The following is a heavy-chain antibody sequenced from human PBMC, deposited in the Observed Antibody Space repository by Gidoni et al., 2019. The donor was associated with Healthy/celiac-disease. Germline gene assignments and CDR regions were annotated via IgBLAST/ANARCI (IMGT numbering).Heavy chain of an antibody. J-gene: IGHJ5*02. CDR3: AREGLGYCSGGSCYGLEQNDLFDP. CDR2: ISSSSSYI. D-gene: IGHD2-15*01. V-gene: IGHV3-21*01. CDR1: GFTFSSYS. Sequence: EVQLVESGGGLVKPGGSLRLSCAASGFTFSSYSMNWVRQAPGKGLEWVSSISSSSSYIYYADSVKGRFTISRDNAKNSLYLQMNSLRAEDTAVYYCAREGLGYCSGGSCYGLEQNDLFDPWGQGTLVTVSS.